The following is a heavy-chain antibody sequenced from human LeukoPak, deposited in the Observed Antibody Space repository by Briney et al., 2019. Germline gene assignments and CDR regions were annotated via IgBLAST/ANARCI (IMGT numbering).Heavy chain of an antibody. CDR2: VYYTGTT. CDR1: GDSIRVYY. CDR3: ARGLWSLYSGVSIDS. J-gene: IGHJ4*02. V-gene: IGHV4-59*01. Sequence: SETLSLTCTVSGDSIRVYYWGWIRHPPGKGLEWIGHVYYTGTTNYSPSLKSRVTISVDTSNNQFSLKLNSMAAGDTAVYYCARGLWSLYSGVSIDSWGQGTLVTVSS. D-gene: IGHD3-3*01.